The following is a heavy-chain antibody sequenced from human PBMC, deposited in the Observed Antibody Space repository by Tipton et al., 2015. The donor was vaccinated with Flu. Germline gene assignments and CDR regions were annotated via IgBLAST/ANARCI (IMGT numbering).Heavy chain of an antibody. D-gene: IGHD5/OR15-5a*01. CDR3: AKVIPEIVSGLDS. V-gene: IGHV3-23*01. CDR2: VSGSGDNT. J-gene: IGHJ4*02. CDR1: GITLSTFA. Sequence: SLRLSCATSGITLSTFAMSWVRQAPGKGLEWVSVVSGSGDNTDYADSVRGRFTISRDYSKVYLQMNSLRAEDTAIYYCAKVIPEIVSGLDSWGQGTLVTVSS.